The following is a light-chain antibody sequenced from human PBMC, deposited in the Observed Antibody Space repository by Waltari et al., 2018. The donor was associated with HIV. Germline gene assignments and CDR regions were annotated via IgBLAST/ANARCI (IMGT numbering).Light chain of an antibody. J-gene: IGKJ1*01. CDR3: QHYDNWPPWT. Sequence: DIIMTQSPLTLSVSPGDRVTLSCRASETIHNNLAWYQQKPGQAPRLLIYGASTRATGIPARFSGSGSGTDFSLTISSLQSEDFAVYYCQHYDNWPPWTFGQGTTVESK. CDR1: ETIHNN. V-gene: IGKV3-15*01. CDR2: GAS.